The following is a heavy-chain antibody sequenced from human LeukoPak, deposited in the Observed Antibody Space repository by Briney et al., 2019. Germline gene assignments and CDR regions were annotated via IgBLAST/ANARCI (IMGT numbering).Heavy chain of an antibody. CDR1: GFTFSTSW. CDR2: INGDGSDP. V-gene: IGHV3-74*01. CDR3: ATLLRYSSGWYGYYFDY. D-gene: IGHD6-19*01. Sequence: GGSLRLSCEASGFTFSTSWMYWVRQAPGKGLEWVSRINGDGSDPSYADSVRGRFSISRDNAKNTLYLQMDSLRAEDTAVYYCATLLRYSSGWYGYYFDYWGQGTLVTVSS. J-gene: IGHJ4*02.